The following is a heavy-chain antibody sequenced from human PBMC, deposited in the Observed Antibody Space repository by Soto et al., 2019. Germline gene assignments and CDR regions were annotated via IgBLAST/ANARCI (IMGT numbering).Heavy chain of an antibody. V-gene: IGHV4-34*09. J-gene: IGHJ4*01. D-gene: IGHD3-3*01. CDR2: IYYSGST. CDR1: GGSVNGYY. Sequence: SETLSLTCAVYGGSVNGYYWNWIRQPPGKGLEWIGVIYYSGSTHHSPSLKGRLVLSVDTSKNQFSLELDFMTAADTAVYYCARGPSPFWSSYRFAYFDSWGHGIPVTVSS. CDR3: ARGPSPFWSSYRFAYFDS.